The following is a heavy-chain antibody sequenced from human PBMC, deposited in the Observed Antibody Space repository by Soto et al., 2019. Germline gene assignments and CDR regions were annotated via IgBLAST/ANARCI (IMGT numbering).Heavy chain of an antibody. V-gene: IGHV4-4*02. CDR3: ATLPPRIVVTVRPIPT. CDR2: IDHIGST. CDR1: GGSVSSTNW. D-gene: IGHD2-15*01. J-gene: IGHJ5*02. Sequence: VQLLQSGPGLVKPSWTLSLTCAASGGSVSSTNWWSWFRQTPGKGLEWIGEIDHIGSTNYNPSHRGRVIISVDKSSNQFSLTLKYQTAADTAVYYCATLPPRIVVTVRPIPTWGQGTLVTVSS.